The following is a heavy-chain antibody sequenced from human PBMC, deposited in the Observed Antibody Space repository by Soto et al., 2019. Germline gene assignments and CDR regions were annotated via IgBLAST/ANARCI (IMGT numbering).Heavy chain of an antibody. Sequence: DLEESGGDLVQPGGSLRLSCAASGFTLSAYWMTWVRQAPGKGLEWVANINRDGSKKSYLDSVRGRFTISRDNVGNSLYLQMDCLRAYDTALYYCARDVSPGSSSLYLDAFDIWGQGTMVTVSS. V-gene: IGHV3-7*05. CDR3: ARDVSPGSSSLYLDAFDI. D-gene: IGHD6-13*01. CDR2: INRDGSKK. J-gene: IGHJ3*02. CDR1: GFTLSAYW.